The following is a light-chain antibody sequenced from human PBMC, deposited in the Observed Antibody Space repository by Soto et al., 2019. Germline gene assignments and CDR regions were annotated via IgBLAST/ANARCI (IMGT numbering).Light chain of an antibody. CDR3: QQYGSSRLT. V-gene: IGKV3-20*01. CDR1: QSVSSSY. Sequence: EIVLTQSPGTLSLSPGERATLSCRASQSVSSSYLAWYQQKPGQAPRLLIYGASSRATGIPDRFSGSGSGTDFTLTISRLEPEDFAVSYCQQYGSSRLTFGPGTKVDIK. CDR2: GAS. J-gene: IGKJ3*01.